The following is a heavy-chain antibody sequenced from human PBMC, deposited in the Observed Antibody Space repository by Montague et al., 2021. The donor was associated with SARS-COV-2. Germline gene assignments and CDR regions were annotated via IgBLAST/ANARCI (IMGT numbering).Heavy chain of an antibody. CDR1: GGSLSSGSYN. Sequence: TLSLTCTVSGGSLSSGSYNWSWIRQSAGKGLEWIGRIYTRGGTYYNPSLKSRVTISIDTSKNQLSLNLSSVTAADAAMYYCARSGEGGTSWPFDYWGQGTLVTVSS. CDR3: ARSGEGGTSWPFDY. J-gene: IGHJ4*02. V-gene: IGHV4-61*02. D-gene: IGHD6-13*01. CDR2: IYTRGGT.